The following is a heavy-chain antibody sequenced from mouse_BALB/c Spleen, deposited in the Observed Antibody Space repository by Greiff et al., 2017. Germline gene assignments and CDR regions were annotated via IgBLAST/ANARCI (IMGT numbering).Heavy chain of an antibody. Sequence: DVKLQESGPGLVKPSQSLSLTCTVTGYSITSDYAWNWIRQFPGNKLEWMGYISYSGSTSYNPSLKSRISITRDTSKNQFFLQLNSVTTEDTATYYCARSPIYYYGSPSWFAYWGQGTLVTVSA. D-gene: IGHD1-1*01. CDR3: ARSPIYYYGSPSWFAY. V-gene: IGHV3-2*02. CDR2: ISYSGST. CDR1: GYSITSDYA. J-gene: IGHJ3*01.